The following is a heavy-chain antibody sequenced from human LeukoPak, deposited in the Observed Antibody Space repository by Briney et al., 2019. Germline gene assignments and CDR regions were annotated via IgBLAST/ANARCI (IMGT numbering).Heavy chain of an antibody. Sequence: ASVKVSCKASGYTFTGYYMHWVRQAPGQGLEWMGWINPNSGGTNYAQKFQGRVTMTRDTSISTAYMELSRLRSDDTAVYYCASASWVTTFGCDYWGQGTLVTVSS. CDR3: ASASWVTTFGCDY. CDR1: GYTFTGYY. CDR2: INPNSGGT. J-gene: IGHJ4*02. V-gene: IGHV1-2*02. D-gene: IGHD3-3*01.